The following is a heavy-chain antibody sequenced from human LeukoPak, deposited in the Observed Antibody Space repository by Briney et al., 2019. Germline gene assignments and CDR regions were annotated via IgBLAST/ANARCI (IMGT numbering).Heavy chain of an antibody. D-gene: IGHD6-6*01. J-gene: IGHJ4*02. Sequence: SETLSLTCTVSGGSISSGSYYWSWIRQPAGKGLEWIGRIFTSGSTNSNPSLKSRVTISLDTSKNQFSLNLSPVTAADTAVYYCARWYSSSGYFDYWGQGTLVTVSS. CDR1: GGSISSGSYY. V-gene: IGHV4-61*02. CDR3: ARWYSSSGYFDY. CDR2: IFTSGST.